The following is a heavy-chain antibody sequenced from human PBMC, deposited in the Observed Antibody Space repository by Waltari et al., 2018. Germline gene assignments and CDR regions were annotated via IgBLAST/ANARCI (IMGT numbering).Heavy chain of an antibody. J-gene: IGHJ3*01. Sequence: EVQLIESGGNLIEPGGSLRLSCLASGFTLGNFNMNWVRQAPGKVREWMAYITTTSRIRSYADSVRGRFTISRDKAKDSLYLQMNSLRPEDTAVYHCVRDHRHGFDVWGQGTMVTVSS. CDR1: GFTLGNFN. CDR2: ITTTSRIR. CDR3: VRDHRHGFDV. V-gene: IGHV3-48*01.